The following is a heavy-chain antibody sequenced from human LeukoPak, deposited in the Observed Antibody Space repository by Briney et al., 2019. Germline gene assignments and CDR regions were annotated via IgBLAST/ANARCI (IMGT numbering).Heavy chain of an antibody. CDR3: ARGGRYCSGGSCYSDY. J-gene: IGHJ4*02. CDR2: IYYSEST. V-gene: IGHV4-59*01. Sequence: SETLSLTCTVSGGSISSYYWSWIRQPPGKGLEWIGYIYYSESTNYNPSLKSRVTISVDTSKNQFSLKLSSVTAADTAVYYCARGGRYCSGGSCYSDYWGQGTLVTVSS. CDR1: GGSISSYY. D-gene: IGHD2-15*01.